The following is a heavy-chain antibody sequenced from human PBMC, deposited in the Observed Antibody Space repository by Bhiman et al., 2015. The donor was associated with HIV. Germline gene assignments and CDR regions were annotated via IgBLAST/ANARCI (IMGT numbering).Heavy chain of an antibody. D-gene: IGHD6-13*01. CDR1: GFTVSSNY. Sequence: EVQLVESGGGLVQPGGSLRLSCAASGFTVSSNYMSWVRQAPGRGLQWVSIIYSGGSTYYTDSVKGRFTISRDNSKNTLYLQMNSLRDEDTAVYYCARPQTRMYSSSWFFDFWGQGTLVTVSS. CDR2: IYSGGST. J-gene: IGHJ4*02. CDR3: ARPQTRMYSSSWFFDF. V-gene: IGHV3-66*02.